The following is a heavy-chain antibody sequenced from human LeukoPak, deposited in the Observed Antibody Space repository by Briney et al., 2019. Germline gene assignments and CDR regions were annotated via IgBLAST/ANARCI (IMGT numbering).Heavy chain of an antibody. J-gene: IGHJ4*02. V-gene: IGHV3-30-3*01. CDR1: GFTFSSYA. D-gene: IGHD3-10*01. CDR3: ARDGRYYGSGSYPLLDY. Sequence: GGSLRLSCAASGFTFSSYAMHWVRQAPGKGLEWVAVISYDGSNKYYADSVKGRFTISRDNSKNTLYLQMNSLRAEDTAVYYCARDGRYYGSGSYPLLDYWGQGTLVTVSS. CDR2: ISYDGSNK.